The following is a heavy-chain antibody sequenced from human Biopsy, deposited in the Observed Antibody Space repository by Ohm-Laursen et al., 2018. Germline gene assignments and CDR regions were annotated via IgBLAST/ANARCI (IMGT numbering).Heavy chain of an antibody. CDR2: MHHSGPT. V-gene: IGHV4-30-4*08. Sequence: SQTLSLTCTVSGDSISSDYYWTWIRQVPGEGLEWIAYMHHSGPTYTYYNPSLKSRVTISVDTSTNQFSLKVSSVTAADTALYFCARHPTGFWFDPWGHGTLVTVSS. CDR1: GDSISSDYY. CDR3: ARHPTGFWFDP. J-gene: IGHJ5*02.